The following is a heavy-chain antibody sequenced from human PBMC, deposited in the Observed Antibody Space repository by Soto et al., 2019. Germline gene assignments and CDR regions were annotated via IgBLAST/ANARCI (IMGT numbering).Heavy chain of an antibody. CDR1: GFTFSSYA. Sequence: GGSLRLSCSASGFTFSSYAMHWVRQAPGKGLEYVSAISSNGGSTYYADSVKGRFTISRDNSKNTLYLQMSSLRAEDTAVYYCVKANSYGYISGPLFDYWGQGTLVTVSS. V-gene: IGHV3-64D*08. CDR3: VKANSYGYISGPLFDY. CDR2: ISSNGGST. J-gene: IGHJ4*02. D-gene: IGHD5-18*01.